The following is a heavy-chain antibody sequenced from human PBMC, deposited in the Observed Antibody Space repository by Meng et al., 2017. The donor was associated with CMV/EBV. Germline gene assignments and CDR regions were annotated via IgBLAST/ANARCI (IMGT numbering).Heavy chain of an antibody. CDR1: GLTFSSYS. Sequence: GGSLRPSCAATGLTFSSYSMNWVRQAPGKGLEWVSSISSSSSYIYYAASVKGPFTSSRDNAKSSLYLQMNSLRAEETAVYYCARAPELGLYYFDYWGQGTLVTVSS. CDR2: ISSSSSYI. D-gene: IGHD1-14*01. J-gene: IGHJ4*02. V-gene: IGHV3-21*01. CDR3: ARAPELGLYYFDY.